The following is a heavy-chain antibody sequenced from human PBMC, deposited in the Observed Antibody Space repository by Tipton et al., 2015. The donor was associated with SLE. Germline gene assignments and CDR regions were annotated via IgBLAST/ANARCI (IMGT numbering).Heavy chain of an antibody. D-gene: IGHD2-15*01. CDR3: ARDTEKAASEPGSLNWFDP. V-gene: IGHV1-69*13. Sequence: QSGPEVKKPGASVKVSCKASGYTFTSYGISWVRQAPGQGLEWMGRIIPIFGTANYAQKFQGRVTITADESTSTAYMELSSLRSEDTAVYYCARDTEKAASEPGSLNWFDPWGQGTLVTVSS. CDR2: IIPIFGTA. CDR1: GYTFTSYG. J-gene: IGHJ5*02.